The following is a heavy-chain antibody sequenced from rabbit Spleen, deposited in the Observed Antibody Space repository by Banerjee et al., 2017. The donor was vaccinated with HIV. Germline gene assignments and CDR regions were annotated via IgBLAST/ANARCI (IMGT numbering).Heavy chain of an antibody. J-gene: IGHJ6*01. V-gene: IGHV1S45*01. D-gene: IGHD8-1*01. CDR2: INTATGKA. Sequence: QEQLEESGGGLVKPEGSLTLTCKASGFSFSDRDVMCWVRQVPGKGLEWIGCINTATGKAVYASWAKGRFTISKAWTTTVTLQMTSLTAADTATYFCARDGAGGSYFALWGPGTLVTVS. CDR3: ARDGAGGSYFAL. CDR1: GFSFSDRDV.